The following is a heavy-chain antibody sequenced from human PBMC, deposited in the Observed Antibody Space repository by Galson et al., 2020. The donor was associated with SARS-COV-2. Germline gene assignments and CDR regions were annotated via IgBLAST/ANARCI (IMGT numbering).Heavy chain of an antibody. Sequence: GESLKISCAASGFTFSSYSMNWVRQAPGKGLEWVSSISSSSSYIYYADSVKGRFTISRDNAKNSLYLQMNSLRAEDTAVYYCARDRVTIFGGASDAFDIWGQGTMVTVSS. CDR3: ARDRVTIFGGASDAFDI. V-gene: IGHV3-21*01. J-gene: IGHJ3*02. CDR1: GFTFSSYS. D-gene: IGHD3-3*01. CDR2: ISSSSSYI.